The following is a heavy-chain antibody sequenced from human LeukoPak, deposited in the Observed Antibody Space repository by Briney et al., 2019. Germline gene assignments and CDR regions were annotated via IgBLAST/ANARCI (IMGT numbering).Heavy chain of an antibody. J-gene: IGHJ4*02. D-gene: IGHD3-22*01. CDR1: RFTFSSYW. V-gene: IGHV3-7*01. Sequence: GGSLRLSCAASRFTFSSYWMSWVRQAPGRGLEWVANIEKDGSKKNYVDSVKGRFTIFRDNAKNSLSLQMNSLRDEDTAVYYCATNSDYRFEYWGQGTLVTVSS. CDR3: ATNSDYRFEY. CDR2: IEKDGSKK.